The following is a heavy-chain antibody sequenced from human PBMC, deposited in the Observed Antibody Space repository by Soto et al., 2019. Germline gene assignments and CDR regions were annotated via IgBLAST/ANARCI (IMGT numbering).Heavy chain of an antibody. D-gene: IGHD2-8*01. CDR3: AKEWSDARTREKCGLVDY. J-gene: IGHJ4*02. Sequence: PGGSLRLSCAASGLTFSSYAMAWVRQAPGKGLEWVSTIRASGTSTYYADSVEGRFSISRDNSKNTLYLQMNSLRAEDTAVYYCAKEWSDARTREKCGLVDYWGQGALVTVSS. CDR2: IRASGTST. V-gene: IGHV3-23*01. CDR1: GLTFSSYA.